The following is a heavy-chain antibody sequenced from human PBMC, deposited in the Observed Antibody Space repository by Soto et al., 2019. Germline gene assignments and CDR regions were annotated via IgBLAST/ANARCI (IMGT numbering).Heavy chain of an antibody. CDR1: GFTFSGSA. J-gene: IGHJ6*02. V-gene: IGHV3-73*01. CDR2: IRSKANSYAT. Sequence: LRLSCAASGFTFSGSAMHWVRQASGKGLEWVGRIRSKANSYATAYAASVKGRFTISRDDSKNTAYLQMNSLKTEDTAVYYCTRTSITGTTRYYYGMDVWGQGTTVTV. D-gene: IGHD1-7*01. CDR3: TRTSITGTTRYYYGMDV.